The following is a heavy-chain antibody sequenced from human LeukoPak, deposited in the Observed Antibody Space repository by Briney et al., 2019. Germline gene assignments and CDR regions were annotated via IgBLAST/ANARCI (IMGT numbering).Heavy chain of an antibody. CDR1: GFTFTTSA. J-gene: IGHJ6*03. Sequence: SVKVSCKASGFTFTTSAVQWVRQARGQRLEWIGWIVGGRGNTNYAQKFQERVTITRDMSTSTAYMELSSLRSEDTAVYYCAASPPMTTEGYYYYYMDVWGKGTTVTVSS. CDR2: IVGGRGNT. D-gene: IGHD4-11*01. V-gene: IGHV1-58*01. CDR3: AASPPMTTEGYYYYYMDV.